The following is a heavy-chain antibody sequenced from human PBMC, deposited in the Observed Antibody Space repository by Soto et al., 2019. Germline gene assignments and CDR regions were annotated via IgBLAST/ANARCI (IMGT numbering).Heavy chain of an antibody. CDR3: ARGEFGINYCRDTSSNCAFDV. CDR2: INHRGGT. V-gene: IGHV4-34*01. CDR1: GGSLRGNF. J-gene: IGHJ3*01. Sequence: QVQLQQWGAGLLKPSETLSLTCTVYGGSLRGNFWSWIRQTPGKGLEWIAEINHRGGTNYNPTLKSRVTISGDTYRSQFSLKMNSVTAADTAVYYCARGEFGINYCRDTSSNCAFDVWGQGTMVTVSS. D-gene: IGHD2-2*01.